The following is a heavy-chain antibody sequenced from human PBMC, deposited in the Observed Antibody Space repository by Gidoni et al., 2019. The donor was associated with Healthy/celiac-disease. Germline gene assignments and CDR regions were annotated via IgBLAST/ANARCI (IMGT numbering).Heavy chain of an antibody. CDR3: ARNWGAGTETESDY. CDR1: GGTFSSYA. CDR2: IIPIFGTA. V-gene: IGHV1-69*06. J-gene: IGHJ4*02. D-gene: IGHD6-13*01. Sequence: QVQLVQSGAEVKKPGSSVKVSCNASGGTFSSYAISWVRQAPGQGLEWMGGIIPIFGTANYAQKFQGRVTITADKSTSKAYMELSSRRSEDTAVYYCARNWGAGTETESDYWGQGTLVTVSS.